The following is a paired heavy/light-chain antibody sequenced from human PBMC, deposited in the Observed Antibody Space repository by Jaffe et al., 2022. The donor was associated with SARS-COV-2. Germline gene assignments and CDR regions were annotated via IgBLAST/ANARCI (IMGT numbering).Heavy chain of an antibody. CDR1: GITFSSYG. J-gene: IGHJ4*02. V-gene: IGHV3-23*04. D-gene: IGHD6-19*01. Sequence: EVHLVESGGGLVQPGGSLRLSCAASGITFSSYGMSWVRQAPGKGLEWVSGISGSGGNTNHADSVKGRFTISRDNSKNTLYLQMNSLRVEDTAVYYCAKGSSGWYRRVDYWGQGTLVTVSS. CDR2: ISGSGGNT. CDR3: AKGSSGWYRRVDY.
Light chain of an antibody. CDR1: SSDVGGYNY. CDR3: SSYTTSNTWV. J-gene: IGLJ3*02. Sequence: QSALTQPASVSGSPGQSITISCTGTSSDVGGYNYVSWYQQHPGKAPKLMIYDVSNRPSGVSNRFSGSKSDNTASLTISGLQAEDEADYYCSSYTTSNTWVFGGGTKLTVL. CDR2: DVS. V-gene: IGLV2-14*03.